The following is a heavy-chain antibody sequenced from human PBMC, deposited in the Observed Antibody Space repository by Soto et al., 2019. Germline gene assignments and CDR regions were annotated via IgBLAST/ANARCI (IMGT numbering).Heavy chain of an antibody. V-gene: IGHV1-69*08. CDR1: GGTFSSYT. CDR3: ARDFIAAAGNGEVP. CDR2: IIPILGIA. Sequence: QVQLVQSGAEVKKPGSSVKVSCKASGGTFSSYTISWVRQAPGQGLEWMGRIIPILGIANYAQKFQGRVTITADKSTSTAYMELSSLRSEDTAVYYCARDFIAAAGNGEVPWGQGTLVTVSS. J-gene: IGHJ5*02. D-gene: IGHD6-13*01.